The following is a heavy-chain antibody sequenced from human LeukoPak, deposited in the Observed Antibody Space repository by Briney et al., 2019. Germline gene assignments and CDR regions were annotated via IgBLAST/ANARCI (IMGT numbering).Heavy chain of an antibody. D-gene: IGHD3-10*01. CDR2: IYASGST. Sequence: PSETLSLACTASGCSISSGSYYWSWNRQPAGKGLEWIGHIYASGSTNYNPSLKSRATISVNTSKNQFSLQLSSVTAADTAVYYCARSGLVRGVSTWGQGTLVTVSS. CDR1: GCSISSGSYY. V-gene: IGHV4-61*09. CDR3: ARSGLVRGVST. J-gene: IGHJ4*02.